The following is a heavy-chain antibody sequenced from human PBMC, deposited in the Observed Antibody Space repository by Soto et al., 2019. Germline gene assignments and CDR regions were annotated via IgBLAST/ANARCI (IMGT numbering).Heavy chain of an antibody. Sequence: QVQLQQWGAGLLKPSETLSLTCAIYGGSFGAYYWTWIRQPTGMGLEWIGEIDPSRSANYNPSLKSRVTISADTSTNQFSLKLSSVTAADTAVYYCARCESRSSSGPWGQGTLVTVSS. D-gene: IGHD6-19*01. J-gene: IGHJ5*02. V-gene: IGHV4-34*02. CDR3: ARCESRSSSGP. CDR1: GGSFGAYY. CDR2: IDPSRSA.